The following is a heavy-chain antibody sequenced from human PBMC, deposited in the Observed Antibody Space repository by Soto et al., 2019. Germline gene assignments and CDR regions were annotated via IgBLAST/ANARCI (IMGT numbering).Heavy chain of an antibody. CDR3: ARDDRVTIFAVTFRSGLVDY. V-gene: IGHV1-18*04. Sequence: VXSVKVSCKASVYTFTSYGISLVRQAPGQGLEWMGWISAYNGNTNYAQKLQGRVTMTTDTSTSTAYMELRSLRSDDTAVYYCARDDRVTIFAVTFRSGLVDYWGQGTLVNVSS. CDR2: ISAYNGNT. D-gene: IGHD3-3*01. CDR1: VYTFTSYG. J-gene: IGHJ4*02.